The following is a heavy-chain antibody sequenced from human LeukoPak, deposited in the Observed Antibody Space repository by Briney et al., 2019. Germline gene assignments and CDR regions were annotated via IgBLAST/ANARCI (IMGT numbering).Heavy chain of an antibody. CDR2: INQDGSEK. CDR1: GFTFSSFW. J-gene: IGHJ4*02. V-gene: IGHV3-7*01. D-gene: IGHD3-22*01. CDR3: ARGGSSAYYTPFVY. Sequence: PGGSLRLSCAASGFTFSSFWMSWVRQAPGKGLEWVANINQDGSEKTYVDSVKGRFTISRDNAKNSLYLQMNSLRAEDTAVYYCARGGSSAYYTPFVYWGQRTLVTVSS.